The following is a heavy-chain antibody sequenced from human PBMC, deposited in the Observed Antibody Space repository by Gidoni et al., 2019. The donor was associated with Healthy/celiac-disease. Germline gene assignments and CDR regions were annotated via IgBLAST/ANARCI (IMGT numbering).Heavy chain of an antibody. CDR1: GFTFSSYS. Sequence: EVQLVESGGGLVKPGGSLRLSCAASGFTFSSYSMNWVRQAPGKGLEWVSSISSSSSYIYYADSVKGRFTISRDNAKNSLYLQMNSLRAEDTAVYYCARDSPEYYDSSGSYYFDYWGQGTLVTVSS. J-gene: IGHJ4*02. CDR2: ISSSSSYI. D-gene: IGHD3-22*01. V-gene: IGHV3-21*01. CDR3: ARDSPEYYDSSGSYYFDY.